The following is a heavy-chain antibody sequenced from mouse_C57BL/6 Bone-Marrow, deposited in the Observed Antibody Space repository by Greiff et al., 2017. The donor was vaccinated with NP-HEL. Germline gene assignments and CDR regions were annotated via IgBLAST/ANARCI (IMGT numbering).Heavy chain of an antibody. Sequence: VESGGGLVQPGGSLKLSRAASGFTFSDYYMYWVRQTPEKRLEWVAYICNGGGSTYYPDTVKGRFTISRDNAKNTLYLQMSRLKSEDTAMYYCARHGTWYFDVWGTGTTVTVSS. CDR1: GFTFSDYY. D-gene: IGHD1-1*01. V-gene: IGHV5-12*01. CDR3: ARHGTWYFDV. CDR2: ICNGGGST. J-gene: IGHJ1*03.